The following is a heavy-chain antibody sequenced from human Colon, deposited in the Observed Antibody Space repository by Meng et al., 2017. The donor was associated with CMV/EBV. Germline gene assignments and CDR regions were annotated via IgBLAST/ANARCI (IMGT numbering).Heavy chain of an antibody. CDR2: ITGSSTNA. CDR1: GFAFNKYD. CDR3: PKSQHPYLDAFDV. Sequence: GESLKISCVASGFAFNKYDMNWVRPAPGKGLEWVSTITGSSTNANYAESVKGRFTVSRDNSQNTLYLQMDSLRAEAAATYYCPKSQHPYLDAFDVWGQGTVVTVSS. V-gene: IGHV3-23*01. J-gene: IGHJ3*01.